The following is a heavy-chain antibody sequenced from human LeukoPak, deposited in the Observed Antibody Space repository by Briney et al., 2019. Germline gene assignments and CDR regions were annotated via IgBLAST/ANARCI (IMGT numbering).Heavy chain of an antibody. CDR2: IRSYSSYI. D-gene: IGHD2-21*01. CDR3: ARYSEVYYYVDV. V-gene: IGHV3-21*01. Sequence: GGSLRLSCAASGFTFDTYNFNWVRQAPGEGLEWVASIRSYSSYIHYADSVKGRFTISRDDAKKSLDLQMNSLRAEDTAVYFCARYSEVYYYVDVWGAGTTVIVSS. J-gene: IGHJ6*03. CDR1: GFTFDTYN.